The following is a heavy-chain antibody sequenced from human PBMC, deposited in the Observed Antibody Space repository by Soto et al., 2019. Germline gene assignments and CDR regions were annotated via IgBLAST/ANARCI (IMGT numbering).Heavy chain of an antibody. CDR1: GYSIRNGYF. V-gene: IGHV4-38-2*02. Sequence: SETLSLTCGVSGYSIRNGYFWDWIRQSPGKGLEWIGTIDHSGSTYYNPSLRSRVTMSLDTSNNHYSLKLRSLTAADTAVYYCARDAGTYRYCFDYWGQGTLVTVSS. CDR2: IDHSGST. J-gene: IGHJ4*02. CDR3: ARDAGTYRYCFDY.